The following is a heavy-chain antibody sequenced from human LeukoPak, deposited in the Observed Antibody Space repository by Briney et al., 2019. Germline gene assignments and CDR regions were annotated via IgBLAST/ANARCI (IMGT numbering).Heavy chain of an antibody. CDR3: ARVLSSGWYRDY. CDR1: GFTFSSYS. CDR2: ISSSISYI. Sequence: GGSLRLSCAASGFTFSSYSMNWVRQAPGKGLEWVSYISSSISYIYYAHSVMRLFTISRHNPKNSLYLQMNSLRAEDTAVYYCARVLSSGWYRDYWGQGTLVTVSS. J-gene: IGHJ4*02. D-gene: IGHD6-19*01. V-gene: IGHV3-21*05.